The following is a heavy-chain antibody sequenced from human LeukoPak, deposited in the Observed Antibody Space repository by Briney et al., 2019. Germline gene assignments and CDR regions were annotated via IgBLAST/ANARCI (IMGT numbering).Heavy chain of an antibody. J-gene: IGHJ4*02. CDR1: GFTFRTYW. CDR3: ARSPPDRASGLFDY. CDR2: INEDGSIT. D-gene: IGHD1-14*01. Sequence: PGGSLRLSCAVSGFTFRTYWMHWVRQVPGEGLVWVSRINEDGSITNYADSVKGQFSISRDNAKNSLYLQMNSLRAEDTAVYYCARSPPDRASGLFDYWGQGTLVTVSS. V-gene: IGHV3-74*01.